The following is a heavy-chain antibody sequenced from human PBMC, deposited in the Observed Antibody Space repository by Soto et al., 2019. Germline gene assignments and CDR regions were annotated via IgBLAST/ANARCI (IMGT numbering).Heavy chain of an antibody. V-gene: IGHV4-39*07. CDR2: IYYSGST. Sequence: SETLSLTCTVSGGSISSSSYYWGWIRQPPGKGLEWIGSIYYSGSTYYNPSLKSQVTISVDTSKNQFSLKLSSVTAADTAVYYCARDGRIVGATTYAFDIWGQGTMVTVSS. D-gene: IGHD1-26*01. J-gene: IGHJ3*02. CDR1: GGSISSSSYY. CDR3: ARDGRIVGATTYAFDI.